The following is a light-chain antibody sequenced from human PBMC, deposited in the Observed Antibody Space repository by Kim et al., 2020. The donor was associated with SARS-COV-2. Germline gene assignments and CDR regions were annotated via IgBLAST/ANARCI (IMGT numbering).Light chain of an antibody. Sequence: PGAGATLSCRASQSISTSLAWYQQRPGHPPRLLIYDASIRATGVPARFSGSGSGTDFTLTISGLEPEDFAVYYCQQRNNWHPKVTFGGGTKVDIK. J-gene: IGKJ4*01. V-gene: IGKV3-11*01. CDR3: QQRNNWHPKVT. CDR2: DAS. CDR1: QSISTS.